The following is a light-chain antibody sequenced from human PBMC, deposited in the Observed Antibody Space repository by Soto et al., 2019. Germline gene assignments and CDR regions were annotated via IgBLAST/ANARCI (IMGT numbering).Light chain of an antibody. Sequence: DIQMTQLQPSLSALVGDRSPITSRPIRSITNYLIWNQQKSGKVPRLLIYAASSLQPGVPSRFSGTGTWTAFTLTITSLQPEDSATYYCQQSYSVPRFGPGTRVDLK. CDR1: RSITNY. J-gene: IGKJ1*01. V-gene: IGKV1-39*01. CDR3: QQSYSVPR. CDR2: AAS.